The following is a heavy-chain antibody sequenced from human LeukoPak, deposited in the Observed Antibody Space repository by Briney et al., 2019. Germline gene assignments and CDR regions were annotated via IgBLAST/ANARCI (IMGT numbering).Heavy chain of an antibody. CDR3: ARSLSEWLFDY. D-gene: IGHD3-3*01. J-gene: IGHJ4*02. V-gene: IGHV3-21*01. Sequence: TGGSLRLSCVASGFTFSSYWMSRVRQAPGKGLEWVSSISSSSSYIYYADSVKGRFTISRDNAKNSLYLQMNSLRAEDTAVYYCARSLSEWLFDYWGQGTLVTVSS. CDR2: ISSSSSYI. CDR1: GFTFSSYW.